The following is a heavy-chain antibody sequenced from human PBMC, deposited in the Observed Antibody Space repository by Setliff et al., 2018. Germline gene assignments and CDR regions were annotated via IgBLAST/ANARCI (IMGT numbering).Heavy chain of an antibody. CDR3: ATKGGLGLEHYNFWSGYYGFDY. V-gene: IGHV1-24*01. CDR2: FDPEDGET. CDR1: GYTLTELS. J-gene: IGHJ4*02. Sequence: ASVKVSCKVSGYTLTELSMHWVRQAPGKGLEWMGGFDPEDGETIYAQKLQGRVTMTEDTSTDTAYMELSSLRSEDTAVYYCATKGGLGLEHYNFWSGYYGFDYWGQGTLVTVSS. D-gene: IGHD3-3*01.